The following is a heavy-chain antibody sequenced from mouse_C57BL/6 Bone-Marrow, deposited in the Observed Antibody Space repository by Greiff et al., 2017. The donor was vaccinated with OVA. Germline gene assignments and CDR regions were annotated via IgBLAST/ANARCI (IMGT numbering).Heavy chain of an antibody. CDR3: ARGTY. Sequence: VQLQQSGTELVKPGASVKLSCKASGYTFTSYWMHWVKQRPGQGLEWIGQIYPGDGDTNYNGKFTGKATLTADKSSSTAYMQLSSLTSEDSAVYFCARGTYWGQGTLVTVSA. V-gene: IGHV1-53*01. CDR2: IYPGDGDT. CDR1: GYTFTSYW. J-gene: IGHJ3*01.